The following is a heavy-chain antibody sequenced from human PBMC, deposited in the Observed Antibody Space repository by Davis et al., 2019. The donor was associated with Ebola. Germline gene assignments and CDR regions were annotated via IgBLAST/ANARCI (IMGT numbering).Heavy chain of an antibody. CDR1: GLTITTNY. Sequence: GESLKISCAASGLTITTNYMNWVRQAPGKGLEWVSIIYSGSSKYYADNVRGRFTISRDRSKNTLYLQMNSLRAEYTAVYYCARGPLVWSAYYGEVDYWGQGTLVTVSS. D-gene: IGHD3-3*01. CDR3: ARGPLVWSAYYGEVDY. V-gene: IGHV3-53*01. CDR2: IYSGSSK. J-gene: IGHJ4*02.